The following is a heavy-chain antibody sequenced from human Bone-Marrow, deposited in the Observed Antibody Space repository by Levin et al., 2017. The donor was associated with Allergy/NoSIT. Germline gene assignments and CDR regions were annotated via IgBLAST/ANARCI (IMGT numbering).Heavy chain of an antibody. Sequence: GGSLRLSCAASGFTFRSYGMHWVRQAPGKGLEWVSAISGSGGSTYYADSVKGRFTISRDNSKNTLYLQMNSLRAEDTAVYYCAKRRGARDGSYDGWHYFDYWGQGTLVTVSS. V-gene: IGHV3-23*01. CDR3: AKRRGARDGSYDGWHYFDY. D-gene: IGHD1-26*01. J-gene: IGHJ4*02. CDR2: ISGSGGST. CDR1: GFTFRSYG.